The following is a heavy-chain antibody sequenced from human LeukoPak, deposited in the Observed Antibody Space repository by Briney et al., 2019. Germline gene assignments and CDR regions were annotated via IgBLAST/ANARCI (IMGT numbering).Heavy chain of an antibody. D-gene: IGHD6-6*01. Sequence: GSSVKVSCKASGGTFNSYNISWVRQAPGQGGEWMGRMIPILGIANYAQKFQCRVTITADKSTSTAYMELSSLRSEDTAGYYCARTIAASTRVFDHWGQGTLVTVSS. CDR3: ARTIAASTRVFDH. CDR1: GGTFNSYN. CDR2: MIPILGIA. J-gene: IGHJ5*02. V-gene: IGHV1-69*02.